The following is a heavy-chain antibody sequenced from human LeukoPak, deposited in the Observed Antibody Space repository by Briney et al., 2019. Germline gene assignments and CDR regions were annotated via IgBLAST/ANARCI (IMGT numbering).Heavy chain of an antibody. CDR2: ISYDGRNK. J-gene: IGHJ6*02. V-gene: IGHV3-30*04. D-gene: IGHD2-8*01. CDR1: GFTFSTYA. Sequence: GGSLRLSCAASGFTFSTYAMHWVRQAPGKGLEWVAVISYDGRNKYYADSVKGRFTISRDNSKNTLSVQMSSLRAEDTAVYYCARGNVAMTNYGMDVWGQGTTVTVS. CDR3: ARGNVAMTNYGMDV.